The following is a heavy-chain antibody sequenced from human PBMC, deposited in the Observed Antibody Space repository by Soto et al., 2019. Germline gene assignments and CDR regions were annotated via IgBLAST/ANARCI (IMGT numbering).Heavy chain of an antibody. CDR1: GGSISSYY. D-gene: IGHD3-16*01. CDR3: ARYYDYIWRSYTLDY. Sequence: QVQLQESGPGLVKPSETLSLTCTVSGGSISSYYWSWIRQPPGKGLEWIGYIYYSGSTNYNPSLKSRVTISVDTSKNQFSLKLSSVTAADTAVYYCARYYDYIWRSYTLDYWGQGTLVTVSS. CDR2: IYYSGST. V-gene: IGHV4-59*01. J-gene: IGHJ4*02.